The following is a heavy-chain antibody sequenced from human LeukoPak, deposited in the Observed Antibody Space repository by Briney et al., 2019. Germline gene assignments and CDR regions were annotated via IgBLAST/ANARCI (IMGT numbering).Heavy chain of an antibody. CDR2: IYYSGST. D-gene: IGHD6-13*01. J-gene: IGHJ5*02. V-gene: IGHV4-59*01. CDR3: ARDRYSSSWYRWFDP. Sequence: SETLSLTCAVYGGSFSSYYWSWIRQPPGKGLEWIGYIYYSGSTNYNPSLKSRVTISVDTSKNQFSLKLSSVTAADTAVYYCARDRYSSSWYRWFDPWGQGTLVTVSS. CDR1: GGSFSSYY.